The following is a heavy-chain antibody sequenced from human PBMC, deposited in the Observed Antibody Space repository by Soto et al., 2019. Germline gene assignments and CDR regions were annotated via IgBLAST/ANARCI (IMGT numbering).Heavy chain of an antibody. CDR1: GFTFSSYA. D-gene: IGHD3-10*01. V-gene: IGHV3-30-3*01. CDR3: ARGSRALYYGSLLDY. Sequence: GGSLRLSCAASGFTFSSYAMPWVRQAPGKGLEWVAVISYDGSNKYYADSVKGRFTISRDNSKNTLYLQMNSLRAEDTAVYYCARGSRALYYGSLLDYWGQGTLVTVSS. J-gene: IGHJ4*02. CDR2: ISYDGSNK.